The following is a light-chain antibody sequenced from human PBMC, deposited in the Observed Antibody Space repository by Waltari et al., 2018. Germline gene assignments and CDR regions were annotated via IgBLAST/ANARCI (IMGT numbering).Light chain of an antibody. CDR1: QSVNNN. V-gene: IGKV3-11*01. CDR3: QQRSTWPSIT. Sequence: EIVLTQSPATLSLSPGERGTLSCRASQSVNNNLAWYQQKPGQAPRLLIYDASNRATGIPARFSGSGSGTDFTLTISSLEREDFAVYYCQQRSTWPSITFGQGTRLEIK. CDR2: DAS. J-gene: IGKJ5*01.